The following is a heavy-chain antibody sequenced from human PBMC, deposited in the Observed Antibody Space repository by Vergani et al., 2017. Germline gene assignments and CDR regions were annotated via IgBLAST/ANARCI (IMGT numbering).Heavy chain of an antibody. CDR1: GGSIDNGYY. V-gene: IGHV4-38-2*02. Sequence: QVQLQESGPRLVRPSQTLSLTCTVSGGSIDNGYYWDWIRQPPGKGLEWIGSIYRTGRTHFNPSLKSRVTISVDTSNNHFSLRLKSLTAADTAVYYCARRSGIVYDIFSGTQYFFDFWGQGALVTVSS. CDR2: IYRTGRT. D-gene: IGHD3-9*01. CDR3: ARRSGIVYDIFSGTQYFFDF. J-gene: IGHJ4*02.